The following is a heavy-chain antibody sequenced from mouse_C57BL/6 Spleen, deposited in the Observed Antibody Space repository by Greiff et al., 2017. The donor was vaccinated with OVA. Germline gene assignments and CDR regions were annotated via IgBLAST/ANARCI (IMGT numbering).Heavy chain of an antibody. CDR1: GYTFTSYW. D-gene: IGHD4-1*01. J-gene: IGHJ3*01. V-gene: IGHV1-52*01. CDR2: IDPSDSET. CDR3: AGLGRDLFAY. Sequence: QVQLQQPGAELVRPGSSVKLSCKASGYTFTSYWMHWVKQRPIQGLEWIGNIDPSDSETHYNQKFKGKATLTVDKSSSTAYMQLSSLTSEDSAVYYCAGLGRDLFAYGGQGTLVTVSA.